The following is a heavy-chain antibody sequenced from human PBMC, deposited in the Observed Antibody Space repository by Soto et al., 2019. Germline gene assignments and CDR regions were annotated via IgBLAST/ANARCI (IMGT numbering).Heavy chain of an antibody. CDR2: ISSSSSYI. Sequence: PGGSLRLSCAASGFTFSSYSMNWVRQAPGKGLEWVSSISSSSSYIYYADSVKGRFTISRDNAKNSLYLQMNSLRAEDTAVCYCARVRPLDYYYGMDVWGQGTRVTVSS. V-gene: IGHV3-21*01. CDR3: ARVRPLDYYYGMDV. CDR1: GFTFSSYS. J-gene: IGHJ6*02. D-gene: IGHD3-16*01.